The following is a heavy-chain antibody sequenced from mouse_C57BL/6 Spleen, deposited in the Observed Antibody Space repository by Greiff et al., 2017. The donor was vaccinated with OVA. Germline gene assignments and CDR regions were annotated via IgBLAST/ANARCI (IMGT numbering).Heavy chain of an antibody. Sequence: QVQLQPSGAELVRPGASVTLSCKASGYTFTDYEMHWVKQTPVHGLEWIGAIDPETGGTAYNQKFKGKAILTADKSSSTAYMELRSLTSEDAAVYYCHYDARSWGQGTTLTVSS. CDR1: GYTFTDYE. V-gene: IGHV1-15*01. J-gene: IGHJ2*01. D-gene: IGHD2-4*01. CDR2: IDPETGGT. CDR3: HYDARS.